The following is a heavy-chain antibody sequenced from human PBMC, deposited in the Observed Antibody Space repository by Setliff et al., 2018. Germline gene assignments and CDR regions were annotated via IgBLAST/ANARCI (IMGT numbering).Heavy chain of an antibody. J-gene: IGHJ3*02. CDR2: IYTGGST. CDR1: GDSINSGTYY. Sequence: PSEILSLTCSVSGDSINSGTYYWSWFRQSAGKGLEWIGRIYTGGSTNYNPSLKSRVTISVDTSKNQFSLKLSSVTAADTAVYYCTRGPDGYTYQGAFDIWGQGTMVTVSS. V-gene: IGHV4-61*02. CDR3: TRGPDGYTYQGAFDI. D-gene: IGHD5-12*01.